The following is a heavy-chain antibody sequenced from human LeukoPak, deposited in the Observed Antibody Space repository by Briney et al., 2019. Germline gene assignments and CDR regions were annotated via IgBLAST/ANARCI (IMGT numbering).Heavy chain of an antibody. CDR2: ISAYNGNT. CDR3: ARDRDIVVVSGHDDAFDI. Sequence: ASVKVSCKVSGYTLTELSMHWVRQAPGQGLEWMGWISAYNGNTNYAQKLQGRVTMTTDTSTSTAYMELRSLRSDDTAVYYCARDRDIVVVSGHDDAFDIWGQGTMDTVSS. CDR1: GYTLTELS. J-gene: IGHJ3*02. V-gene: IGHV1-18*01. D-gene: IGHD2-15*01.